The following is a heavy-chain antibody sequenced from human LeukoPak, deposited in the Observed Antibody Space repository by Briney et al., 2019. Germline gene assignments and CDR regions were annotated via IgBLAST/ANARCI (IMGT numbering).Heavy chain of an antibody. CDR3: ARVKRRALVGATSSNWFDP. V-gene: IGHV7-4-1*02. CDR1: GYTFTSYA. Sequence: GASVKVSCKASGYTFTSYAMNWVRQAPGQGLEWMGWINTNTGNPTYAQGFTGRFVFSLDTSVSTAYLQISSLKAEDTAVYYCARVKRRALVGATSSNWFDPWGQGTLVTVSS. CDR2: INTNTGNP. D-gene: IGHD1-26*01. J-gene: IGHJ5*02.